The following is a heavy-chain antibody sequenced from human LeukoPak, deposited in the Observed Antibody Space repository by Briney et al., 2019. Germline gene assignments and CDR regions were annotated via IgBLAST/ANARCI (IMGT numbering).Heavy chain of an antibody. Sequence: PGGSLRLSCAASGFTFSSYTMNWVRQAPGKGLEWVSSIDSRSSTMYYADSVKGRFTIFRDNAKNSLHLQMNSLRAEDTAVFYCVGGDGREYWGQGTLVTVSS. D-gene: IGHD5-24*01. CDR2: IDSRSSTM. CDR1: GFTFSSYT. CDR3: VGGDGREY. V-gene: IGHV3-21*01. J-gene: IGHJ4*02.